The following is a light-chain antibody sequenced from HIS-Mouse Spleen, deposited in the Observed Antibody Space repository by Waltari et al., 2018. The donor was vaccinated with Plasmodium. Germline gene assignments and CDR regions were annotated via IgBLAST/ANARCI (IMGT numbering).Light chain of an antibody. CDR3: CSYAGSSTFVV. CDR2: EGS. CDR1: SRDFGSYNL. V-gene: IGLV2-23*03. J-gene: IGLJ2*01. Sequence: QSALTQPASVSGSPGQSITISCTGTSRDFGSYNLVSWYQQHPGKAPKLRIYEGSKRPSGVSNRFSGSKSGNTASLTISGLQAEDEADYYCCSYAGSSTFVVFGGGTKLTVL.